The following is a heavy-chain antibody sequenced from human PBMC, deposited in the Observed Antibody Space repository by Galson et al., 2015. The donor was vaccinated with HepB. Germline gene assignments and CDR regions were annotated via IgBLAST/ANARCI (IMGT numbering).Heavy chain of an antibody. CDR1: GYTFSSYS. Sequence: SVKVSCKASGYTFSSYSITWVRQAPGQGLEWMGWISPYSHDTNYAQKLQGRVTMTTDTSTSTAYMELRSLRSDDTAVYYCARGALIVVVDANPNNWFDPWGQGTLVTVSS. CDR3: ARGALIVVVDANPNNWFDP. J-gene: IGHJ5*02. CDR2: ISPYSHDT. V-gene: IGHV1-18*01. D-gene: IGHD2-15*01.